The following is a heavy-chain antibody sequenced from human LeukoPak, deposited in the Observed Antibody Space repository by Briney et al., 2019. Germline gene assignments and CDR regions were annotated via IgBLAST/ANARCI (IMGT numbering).Heavy chain of an antibody. Sequence: GGSLRLSCAASGITFSSYGMSWVRQAPGKGLEWVSSISSTGGTTYYADSVKGRFTISRDNSKNTLYLQMNSLRAEDTAVYYCAKDITASRQTAPPDYWGQGTLVTVSS. CDR1: GITFSSYG. CDR3: AKDITASRQTAPPDY. V-gene: IGHV3-23*01. D-gene: IGHD6-13*01. CDR2: ISSTGGTT. J-gene: IGHJ4*02.